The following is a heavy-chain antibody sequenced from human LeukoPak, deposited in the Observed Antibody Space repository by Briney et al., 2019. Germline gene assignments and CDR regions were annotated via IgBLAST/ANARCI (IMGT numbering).Heavy chain of an antibody. CDR1: GDSIDSADYS. J-gene: IGHJ5*02. D-gene: IGHD4-23*01. CDR3: ACHWYGGNSA. Sequence: PSETLSLTCTVSGDSIDSADYSWSWIRQPPGKGLEWIGYMYYSGSTYYNPSLKSRVTISVDTSKNQFSLKLSSVTAADTAVYYCACHWYGGNSAWGQGTLVTVSS. V-gene: IGHV4-30-4*08. CDR2: MYYSGST.